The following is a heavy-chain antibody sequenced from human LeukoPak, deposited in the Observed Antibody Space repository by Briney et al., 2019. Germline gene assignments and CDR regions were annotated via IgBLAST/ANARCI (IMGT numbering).Heavy chain of an antibody. CDR1: VYTSTSYG. J-gene: IGHJ4*02. V-gene: IGHV1-18*01. D-gene: IGHD4-17*01. Sequence: GASVKVSCKASVYTSTSYGISWVRQAPGEGREWMGWISAYNGNTNYAQKLQGRVTMTTDTYTSTAYMELRSLRSDDTAVYYCARERVYGDYVRPPLDYWGQGTLVTVSS. CDR3: ARERVYGDYVRPPLDY. CDR2: ISAYNGNT.